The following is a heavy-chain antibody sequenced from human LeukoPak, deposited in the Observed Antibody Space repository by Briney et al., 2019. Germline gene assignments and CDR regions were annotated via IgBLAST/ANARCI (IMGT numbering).Heavy chain of an antibody. CDR2: IYYSGST. CDR3: ARKYDSCGNDY. Sequence: SETLSLTCTVSGASLSSCYWSWIRMPPGKGQGWVGSIYYSGSTNYNPSLKSRVNISVDTSKNQYSLKLSAVTAADTAVYYCARKYDSCGNDYWGQGTLVTVPS. J-gene: IGHJ4*02. CDR1: GASLSSCY. D-gene: IGHD3-22*01. V-gene: IGHV4-59*08.